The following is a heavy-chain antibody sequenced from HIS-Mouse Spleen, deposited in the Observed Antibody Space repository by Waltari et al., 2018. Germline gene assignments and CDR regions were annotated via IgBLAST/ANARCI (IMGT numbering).Heavy chain of an antibody. CDR2: ISSSGSTI. V-gene: IGHV3-11*01. CDR1: GFTFGDYC. Sequence: QVQLVESGGGLVKPGGSLRLSCAASGFTFGDYCMRWLRQAPGKGLEWVSYISSSGSTIYYADSVKGRFTISRDNAKNSLYLQMNSLRAEDTAVYYCARDTTTGDYYYYGMDVWGQGTTVTVSS. J-gene: IGHJ6*02. D-gene: IGHD1-1*01. CDR3: ARDTTTGDYYYYGMDV.